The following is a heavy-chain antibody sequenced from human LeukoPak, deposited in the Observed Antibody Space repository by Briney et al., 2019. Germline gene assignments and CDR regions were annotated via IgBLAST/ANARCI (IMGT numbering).Heavy chain of an antibody. J-gene: IGHJ5*02. CDR2: IYYSGST. CDR1: GGSISSYY. V-gene: IGHV4-59*01. D-gene: IGHD3-22*01. CDR3: ARDLSDYYDSSGYNPIWRGWFDP. Sequence: PSETLSLTCTVSGGSISSYYWSWIRQPPGKGLEWLGYIYYSGSTSYYPSLKSRVTITLDTSKNQFSLKLSSVTVADTAVYCCARDLSDYYDSSGYNPIWRGWFDPWGQGTLVTVSS.